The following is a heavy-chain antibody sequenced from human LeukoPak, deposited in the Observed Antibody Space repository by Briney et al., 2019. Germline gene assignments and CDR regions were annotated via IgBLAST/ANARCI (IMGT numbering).Heavy chain of an antibody. Sequence: GGSLRLSCAASGFTFSSCAMNWVRQAPGKGLEWVSGISGSGGITHYADSVRGRFTISRDNSKNTLYLQMNSLRAEDTAVYYCAKDTASSWWYFDLWGRGTLVTVSS. CDR1: GFTFSSCA. J-gene: IGHJ2*01. V-gene: IGHV3-23*01. CDR3: AKDTASSWWYFDL. CDR2: ISGSGGIT. D-gene: IGHD5-18*01.